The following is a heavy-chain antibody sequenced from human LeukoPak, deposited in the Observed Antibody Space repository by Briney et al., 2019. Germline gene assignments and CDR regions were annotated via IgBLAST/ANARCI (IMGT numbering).Heavy chain of an antibody. V-gene: IGHV3-74*01. J-gene: IGHJ4*02. D-gene: IGHD2-21*02. Sequence: PGGSLRLSCAASGFTFSIYWMRWVRHTPGKGLEWVSRLNSDGSVTNYADSVKGRFTISRDNAKNTLFLQMNSLRAEDTALYYCVREYCGGDCYTDFWGQGTLVTGSS. CDR2: LNSDGSVT. CDR3: VREYCGGDCYTDF. CDR1: GFTFSIYW.